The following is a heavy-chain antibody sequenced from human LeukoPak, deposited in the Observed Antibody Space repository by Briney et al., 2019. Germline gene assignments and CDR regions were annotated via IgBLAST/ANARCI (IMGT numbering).Heavy chain of an antibody. CDR3: ARDGYWGSFWFDP. CDR1: GYTFTGYY. V-gene: IGHV1-2*02. Sequence: ASVKVSCKASGYTFTGYYMHWVRQAPGQGLEWMGWINPNGGGTNYAQKFQGGVTMTRDTSISTAYMELSRLRSDDTAVYYCARDGYWGSFWFDPWGQGTLVTVSS. D-gene: IGHD7-27*01. CDR2: INPNGGGT. J-gene: IGHJ5*02.